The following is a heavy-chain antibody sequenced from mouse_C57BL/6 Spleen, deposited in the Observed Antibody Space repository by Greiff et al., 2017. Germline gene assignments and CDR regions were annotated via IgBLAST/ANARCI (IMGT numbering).Heavy chain of an antibody. J-gene: IGHJ3*01. CDR3: ARSGANYGFAY. Sequence: VHVKQSGPELVKPGDSVKISCKASGYSFTGYFMNWVMQSHGKSLEWIGRINPYNGDTFYNQKFKGKATLTVDKSSSTAYMELRSLTSEDSAVYYCARSGANYGFAYWGQGTLGTVSA. D-gene: IGHD1-1*01. CDR1: GYSFTGYF. CDR2: INPYNGDT. V-gene: IGHV1-20*01.